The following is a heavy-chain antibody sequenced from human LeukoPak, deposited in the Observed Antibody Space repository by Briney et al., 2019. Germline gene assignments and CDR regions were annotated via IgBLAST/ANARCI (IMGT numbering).Heavy chain of an antibody. CDR1: GFTFSSYG. CDR3: AGGSGYSLFDY. V-gene: IGHV3-30*03. J-gene: IGHJ4*02. D-gene: IGHD3-22*01. CDR2: ISYDGSNK. Sequence: GGSLRLSCAASGFTFSSYGMHWVRQAPGKGLEWVAVISYDGSNKYYADSVKGRFTISRDNSKNTLYLQMNSLRAEDTAVYYCAGGSGYSLFDYWGQGTLVTVSS.